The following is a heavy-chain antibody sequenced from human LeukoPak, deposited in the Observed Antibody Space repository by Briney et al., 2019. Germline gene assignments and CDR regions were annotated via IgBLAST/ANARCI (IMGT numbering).Heavy chain of an antibody. D-gene: IGHD2-21*02. V-gene: IGHV1-2*02. CDR3: ARLDLGDFYVQEPTPHGVDP. Sequence: ASVKVSCKASRYTFTGYYMHWVRQAPGQGLEWMGWINPNSGGRNYAQKFQGRVTMTRDTSISTAYMELSRLRSDDTAVYYCARLDLGDFYVQEPTPHGVDPWGQGTLVTVSS. CDR1: RYTFTGYY. CDR2: INPNSGGR. J-gene: IGHJ5*02.